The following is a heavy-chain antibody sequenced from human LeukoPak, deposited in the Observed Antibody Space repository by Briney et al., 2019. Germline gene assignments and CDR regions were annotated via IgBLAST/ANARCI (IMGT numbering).Heavy chain of an antibody. Sequence: SETLSLTCTVSGGSISGYYWGWIRQSPGKGLEFIGRIHYSGTTKYSPSLQSRVTISVDTSKNQFSLKLNSVTAADTAVYYCARYYCSGACYHLDYWGQGTLVTVSS. CDR2: IHYSGTT. CDR1: GGSISGYY. J-gene: IGHJ4*02. D-gene: IGHD2-21*02. CDR3: ARYYCSGACYHLDY. V-gene: IGHV4-59*08.